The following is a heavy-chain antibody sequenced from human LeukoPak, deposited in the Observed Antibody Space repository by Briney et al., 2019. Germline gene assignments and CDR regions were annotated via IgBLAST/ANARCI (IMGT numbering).Heavy chain of an antibody. CDR1: GFTFSSYG. V-gene: IGHV3-33*01. J-gene: IGHJ4*02. CDR3: ARDRDGYDYPAPLDY. CDR2: IWYDGSNK. Sequence: GGSLRLSCAASGFTFSSYGMHWVRQAPGKGLEWVAVIWYDGSNKYYADSVKGRFTISRDNSENTLYLQMNSLRAEDTAVYYCARDRDGYDYPAPLDYWGQGTLVTVSS. D-gene: IGHD5-24*01.